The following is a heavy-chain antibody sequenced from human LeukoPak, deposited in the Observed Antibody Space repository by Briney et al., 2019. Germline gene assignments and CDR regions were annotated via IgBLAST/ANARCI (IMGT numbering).Heavy chain of an antibody. CDR2: IRSRANSYAT. Sequence: GGSLRLSCAASGFTFSGSAMHWVRQASGKGLEWVGRIRSRANSYATAYAASVKGRFTISRDDSKNTAYLQMNSLKTEDTAVYYCTGTCYDFWSGYTQLDYWGQGTLVTVSS. J-gene: IGHJ4*02. V-gene: IGHV3-73*01. CDR1: GFTFSGSA. D-gene: IGHD3-3*01. CDR3: TGTCYDFWSGYTQLDY.